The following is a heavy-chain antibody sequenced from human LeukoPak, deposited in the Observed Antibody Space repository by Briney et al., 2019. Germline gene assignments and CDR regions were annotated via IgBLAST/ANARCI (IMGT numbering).Heavy chain of an antibody. CDR2: ICHSGST. Sequence: SETLSLTCTVSGGSIISSDYHWGWVRQPPGKGLEWIGEICHSGSTNYNPSLKSRVTISVDTSKNQFSLKLSSVTAADTAVYYCARVGYYGSGSYYQRKNYYYYGMDVWGQGTTVTVSS. CDR1: GGSIISSDYH. V-gene: IGHV4-39*07. J-gene: IGHJ6*02. CDR3: ARVGYYGSGSYYQRKNYYYYGMDV. D-gene: IGHD3-10*01.